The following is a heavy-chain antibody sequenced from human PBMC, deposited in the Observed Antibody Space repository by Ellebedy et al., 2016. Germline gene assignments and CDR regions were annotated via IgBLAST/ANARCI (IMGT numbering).Heavy chain of an antibody. D-gene: IGHD5-18*01. CDR1: GSTFSNAW. CDR2: IKSKTDGGAA. CDR3: TTVYRYNYDSV. Sequence: GESLKISCAASGSTFSNAWMNWVRQAQGKGLEWVGRIKSKTDGGAADYAAPVKGRFTISRDDSKNTLYLQMNSLKTEDTAVYFCTTVYRYNYDSVWGQGTLGTVSS. J-gene: IGHJ4*02. V-gene: IGHV3-15*01.